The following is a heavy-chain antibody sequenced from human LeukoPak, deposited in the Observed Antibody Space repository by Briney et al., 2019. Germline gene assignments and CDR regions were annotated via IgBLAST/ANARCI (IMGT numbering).Heavy chain of an antibody. V-gene: IGHV1-18*01. CDR1: GYTFTSNG. Sequence: GASVKVSCKACGYTFTSNGISWGRQAPGQGLEWMGWISAYNGNTNYAQKLQGRVTMTTDTSTSTAYMELRSLRSDDTAVYYCASGVYSSGLYYFDYWGQGTLVTVSS. CDR2: ISAYNGNT. J-gene: IGHJ4*02. D-gene: IGHD6-19*01. CDR3: ASGVYSSGLYYFDY.